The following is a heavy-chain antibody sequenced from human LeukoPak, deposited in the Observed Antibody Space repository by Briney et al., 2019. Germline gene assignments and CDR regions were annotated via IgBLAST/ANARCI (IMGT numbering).Heavy chain of an antibody. J-gene: IGHJ3*02. CDR2: ISYDGSNK. Sequence: PGGSLRLSCAGFGFTFSSYGMHWVRQAPGKGLEWVAVISYDGSNKYYADSVKGRFTISRDNAKNSLYLQMNSLRAEDTAMYYCARRFPVVNAFDIWGQGTMVTVSS. CDR1: GFTFSSYG. CDR3: ARRFPVVNAFDI. D-gene: IGHD2-15*01. V-gene: IGHV3-30*03.